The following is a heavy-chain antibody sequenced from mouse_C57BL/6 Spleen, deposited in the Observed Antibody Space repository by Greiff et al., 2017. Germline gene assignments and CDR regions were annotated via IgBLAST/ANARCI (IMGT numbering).Heavy chain of an antibody. V-gene: IGHV1-18*01. J-gene: IGHJ1*03. CDR3: AICYGNYEGYFDV. Sequence: VQLQQSGPELVKPGASVKIPCTASGYTFTDYNMDWVKQSHGKSLEWIGDINPNNGGTIYNQKFKGKATLTVDKSSSTAYMELRSLTSEDTAVYDCAICYGNYEGYFDVWGTGTTVTVSS. CDR1: GYTFTDYN. D-gene: IGHD2-1*01. CDR2: INPNNGGT.